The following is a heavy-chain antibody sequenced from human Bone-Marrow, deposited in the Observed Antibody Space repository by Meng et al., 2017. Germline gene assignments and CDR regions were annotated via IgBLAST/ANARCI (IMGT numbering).Heavy chain of an antibody. CDR3: ARDHRGATPWFDP. J-gene: IGHJ5*02. Sequence: GESLKISCAASGFTFSSYWMHWVRQGPGKGLVWVSRITSDGSRTIYADSVKGRFTISRDNAKNTLYLQMNSLRAEDTAVYYCARDHRGATPWFDPWGQGTLVTVSS. V-gene: IGHV3-74*01. D-gene: IGHD1-26*01. CDR1: GFTFSSYW. CDR2: ITSDGSRT.